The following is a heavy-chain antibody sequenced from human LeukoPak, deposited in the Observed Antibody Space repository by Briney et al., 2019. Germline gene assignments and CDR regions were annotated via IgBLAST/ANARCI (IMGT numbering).Heavy chain of an antibody. CDR3: ARESSTAILGYFDY. CDR1: GGSISSYY. J-gene: IGHJ4*02. V-gene: IGHV4-59*01. Sequence: PSETLSLTCTVSGGSISSYYWNWIRQPPGKGLEWIGYIYYSGSTNYNPSLKSRVTMSVDTSKNQFSLKLSSVTAADTAVYYCARESSTAILGYFDYWGQGILVTVSS. CDR2: IYYSGST. D-gene: IGHD2-21*02.